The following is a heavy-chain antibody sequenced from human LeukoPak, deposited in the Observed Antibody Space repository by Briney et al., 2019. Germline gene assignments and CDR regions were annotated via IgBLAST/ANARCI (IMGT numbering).Heavy chain of an antibody. Sequence: MASETLSLTCAVSGGSISNYYWSWIRQPAGKGLEWIGRIYTSGSTNYNPSLKSRVTMSLDTSKNQFSLKLSSVTAADTAVYYCAKGGQELAGFDYWGQGTLITVSS. D-gene: IGHD6-13*01. CDR2: IYTSGST. V-gene: IGHV4-4*07. J-gene: IGHJ4*02. CDR3: AKGGQELAGFDY. CDR1: GGSISNYY.